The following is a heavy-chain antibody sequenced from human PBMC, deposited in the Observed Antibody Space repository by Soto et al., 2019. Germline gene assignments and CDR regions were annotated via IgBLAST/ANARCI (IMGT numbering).Heavy chain of an antibody. V-gene: IGHV3-7*03. CDR1: EFNIINLG. CDR3: AIEAYPWDLGY. CDR2: IKQDGSEK. J-gene: IGHJ4*02. D-gene: IGHD1-26*01. Sequence: HPNTAAEFNIINLGSRRIRQAPGKGLEWVANIKQDGSEKYYVDSVKGRVTISRDNAKKSLYLQMNSLRAEVTAVDYCAIEAYPWDLGYWGQGSLVTVTS.